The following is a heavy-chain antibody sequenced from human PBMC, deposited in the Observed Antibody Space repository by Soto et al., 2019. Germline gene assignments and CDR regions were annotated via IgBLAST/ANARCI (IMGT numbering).Heavy chain of an antibody. CDR1: GGSISKSNYF. CDR3: ARLGWGNGDSDY. CDR2: ILYSGTT. J-gene: IGHJ4*02. Sequence: QLQLQESGPGLAKSSETLSLTCTVSGGSISKSNYFWGWIRQAPGKGLEWIASILYSGTTSYNSSLKSRVAISVDTSKNQFSLELNSVTAADTAVYYCARLGWGNGDSDYWGQGTLVTVSS. D-gene: IGHD2-21*01. V-gene: IGHV4-39*01.